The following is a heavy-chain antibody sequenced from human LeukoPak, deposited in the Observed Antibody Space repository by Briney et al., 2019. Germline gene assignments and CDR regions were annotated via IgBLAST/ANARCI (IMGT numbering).Heavy chain of an antibody. J-gene: IGHJ5*02. CDR2: IIPIFGTA. Sequence: SVKVSCKASGGTFSSYAISWVRQAPGQGLEWMGGIIPIFGTANYAQKFQGRVTITADKSTSTAYMELSSLRSEDTAVYYCARRLNYYGSGSPVNWFDPWGQGTLVTVSS. CDR3: ARRLNYYGSGSPVNWFDP. D-gene: IGHD3-10*01. CDR1: GGTFSSYA. V-gene: IGHV1-69*06.